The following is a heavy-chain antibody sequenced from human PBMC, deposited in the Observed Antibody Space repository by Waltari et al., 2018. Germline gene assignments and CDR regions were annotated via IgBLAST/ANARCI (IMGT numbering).Heavy chain of an antibody. CDR2: IKQDGSEK. D-gene: IGHD3-10*01. V-gene: IGHV3-7*01. CDR3: ARESVLWFRDGPTDAFDI. Sequence: EVQLVESGGGLVQPGGSLRLSCAASGFTFSSYWMSWVRQAPGKGLEWVANIKQDGSEKDYVDSVKGRFTISRDNAKNSLYLQMNSLRAEDTAVYYCARESVLWFRDGPTDAFDIWGQGTMVTVSS. J-gene: IGHJ3*02. CDR1: GFTFSSYW.